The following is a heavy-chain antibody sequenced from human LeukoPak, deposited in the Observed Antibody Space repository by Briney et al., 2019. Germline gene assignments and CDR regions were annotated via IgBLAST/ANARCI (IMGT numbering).Heavy chain of an antibody. Sequence: PGGSLRLSCTASGFTFDDYAIHWVRHAPGKGLEWVSGFNWKSGSIGYADSVKGRFTISRDNAKNSLYLQMTSLRAEDTALYYCAKHNDMGATKFSSLDYWGQGTLVTVSS. CDR1: GFTFDDYA. V-gene: IGHV3-9*01. CDR3: AKHNDMGATKFSSLDY. CDR2: FNWKSGSI. D-gene: IGHD1-26*01. J-gene: IGHJ4*02.